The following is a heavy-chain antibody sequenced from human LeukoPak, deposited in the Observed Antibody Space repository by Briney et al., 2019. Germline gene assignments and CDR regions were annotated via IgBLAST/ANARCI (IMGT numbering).Heavy chain of an antibody. CDR2: INPISGVI. J-gene: IGHJ4*02. Sequence: GASGKLSCKAAGYRFTAYYIHGVRRAPGQGLEWMGWINPISGVIYFAQNLQDRVTLTRDTSISTAYMELSSLRSDDTAVYYGARDLYFGSGSYGHWGQGTLVTVSS. V-gene: IGHV1-2*02. CDR1: GYRFTAYY. CDR3: ARDLYFGSGSYGH. D-gene: IGHD3-10*01.